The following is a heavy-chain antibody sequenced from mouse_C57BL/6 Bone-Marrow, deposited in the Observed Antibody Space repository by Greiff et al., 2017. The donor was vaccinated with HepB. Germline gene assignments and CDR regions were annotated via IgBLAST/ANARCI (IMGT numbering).Heavy chain of an antibody. CDR3: ARSLQLRLRYFDV. J-gene: IGHJ1*03. CDR1: GFNIKDYY. CDR2: IDPEDGET. D-gene: IGHD3-2*02. V-gene: IGHV14-2*01. Sequence: DVKLVESGAELVKPGASVKLSCTASGFNIKDYYMHWVKQRTEQGLEWIGRIDPEDGETKYAPKFQGKATITADTSSNTAYLQLSSLTSEDTAVYYCARSLQLRLRYFDVWGTGTTVTVSS.